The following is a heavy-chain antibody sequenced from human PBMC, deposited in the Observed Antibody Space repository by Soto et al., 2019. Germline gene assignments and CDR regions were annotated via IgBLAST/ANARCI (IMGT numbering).Heavy chain of an antibody. J-gene: IGHJ4*02. D-gene: IGHD3-16*02. Sequence: SETLSLTCTVSGGSISSSSYYWGWIRQPPGKGLEWIGSIYYSGSTYYNPSLKSRVTISVDTSKNQFSLKLSSVTAADTAVYYCARTYYDYIWGSYRGRGFDYWGQGTLVTVSS. CDR1: GGSISSSSYY. CDR3: ARTYYDYIWGSYRGRGFDY. V-gene: IGHV4-39*01. CDR2: IYYSGST.